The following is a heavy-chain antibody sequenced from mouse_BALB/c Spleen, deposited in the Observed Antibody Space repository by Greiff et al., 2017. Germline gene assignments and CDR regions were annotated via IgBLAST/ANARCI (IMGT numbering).Heavy chain of an antibody. V-gene: IGHV5-12-2*01. D-gene: IGHD1-1*01. J-gene: IGHJ1*01. CDR1: GFTFSSYT. Sequence: EVHLVESGGGLVQPGGSLKLSCAASGFTFSSYTMSWVRQTPEKRLEWVAYISNGGGSTYYPDTVKGRFTISRDNAKNTLYLQMSSLKSEDTAMYYWARQGYYGSKGNFDVWGAGTTVTVSS. CDR3: ARQGYYGSKGNFDV. CDR2: ISNGGGST.